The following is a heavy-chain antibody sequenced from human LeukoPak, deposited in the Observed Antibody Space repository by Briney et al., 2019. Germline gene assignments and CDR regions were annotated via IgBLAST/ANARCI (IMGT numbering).Heavy chain of an antibody. J-gene: IGHJ6*03. Sequence: PGGSLRLSCAASGFTFSDHYMDWVRQAPGKGLEWVGRTRNKANSYTTEYAASVKGRFTISRDDSKNSLYLQMNSLKTEDTAVYYCAREKYCYMDVWGKGTTVTVSS. CDR3: AREKYCYMDV. CDR2: TRNKANSYTT. V-gene: IGHV3-72*01. CDR1: GFTFSDHY.